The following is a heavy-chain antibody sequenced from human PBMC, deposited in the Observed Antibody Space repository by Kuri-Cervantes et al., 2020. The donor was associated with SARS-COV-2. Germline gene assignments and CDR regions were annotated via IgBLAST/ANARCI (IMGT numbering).Heavy chain of an antibody. CDR3: ARLSITIFGALTAPFDS. V-gene: IGHV5-51*01. CDR1: GYSFTSYW. Sequence: KVSCKGSGYSFTSYWIAWVRQMPGKGLECTGIIYPGDSDTTYSPSFQGQVTISADKSISTAYLQWSSLKASDTAIYYCARLSITIFGALTAPFDSWGQGTLVTVSS. D-gene: IGHD3-3*01. J-gene: IGHJ5*01. CDR2: IYPGDSDT.